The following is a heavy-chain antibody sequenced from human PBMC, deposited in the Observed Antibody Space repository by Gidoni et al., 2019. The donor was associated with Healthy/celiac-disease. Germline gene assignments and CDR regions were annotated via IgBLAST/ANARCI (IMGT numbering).Heavy chain of an antibody. V-gene: IGHV1-69-2*01. J-gene: IGHJ3*02. CDR1: GYTFTAYY. D-gene: IGHD1-26*01. CDR3: ATEISVGATMIAFDI. CDR2: VDPEDGET. Sequence: VQLAQSGADVTKLGATVQSPCKASGYTFTAYYWHWVQQATGKGLEWMGLVDPEDGETIYAETVQGRVTITTDTSTDTAYMEMSSLRSEDTAVYYCATEISVGATMIAFDIWGQGTMVTVSS.